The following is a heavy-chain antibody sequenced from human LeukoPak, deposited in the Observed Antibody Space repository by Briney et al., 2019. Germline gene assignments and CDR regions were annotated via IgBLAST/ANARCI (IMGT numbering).Heavy chain of an antibody. CDR2: INHSGRT. Sequence: SVTLSLTCAVYGGTYSGYYWSWLRQPPGKGLEWSGEINHSGRTNYNPSLKSRVTISVDTSKNQFTLKLSSVTAADTAVYYCSRGWYSSGWFDYWGQGTLVTVSS. V-gene: IGHV4-34*01. CDR3: SRGWYSSGWFDY. J-gene: IGHJ4*02. D-gene: IGHD6-19*01. CDR1: GGTYSGYY.